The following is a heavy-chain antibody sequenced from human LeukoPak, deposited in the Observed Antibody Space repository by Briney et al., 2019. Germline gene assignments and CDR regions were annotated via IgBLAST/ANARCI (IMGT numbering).Heavy chain of an antibody. V-gene: IGHV1-69*06. Sequence: ASVKVSCKASGGTFSSYAISWVRQAPGQGLEWMGGIIPIFGTANYAQKFQGRVTITADKSTSTAYMELSSLRSEDTAVYYCARERSDYYGSGSYWDDAFDIWGQGTMVTVSS. J-gene: IGHJ3*02. CDR2: IIPIFGTA. CDR1: GGTFSSYA. CDR3: ARERSDYYGSGSYWDDAFDI. D-gene: IGHD3-10*01.